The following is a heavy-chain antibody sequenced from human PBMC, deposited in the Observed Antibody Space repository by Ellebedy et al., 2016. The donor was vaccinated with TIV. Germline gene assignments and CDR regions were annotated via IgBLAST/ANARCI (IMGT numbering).Heavy chain of an antibody. CDR3: ARLAVGVAFDI. CDR2: ISCSGGST. D-gene: IGHD2-15*01. Sequence: GESLKISXAASGFTFRSYAMSWVRQAPGKGLEWVSAISCSGGSTYYADSVKGRFTISRDNSKNSLYLQMNSLRAEDTAVYYCARLAVGVAFDIWGQGTMVTVSS. V-gene: IGHV3-23*01. J-gene: IGHJ3*02. CDR1: GFTFRSYA.